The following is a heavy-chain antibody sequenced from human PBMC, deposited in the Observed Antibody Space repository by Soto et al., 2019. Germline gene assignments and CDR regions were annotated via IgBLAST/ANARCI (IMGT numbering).Heavy chain of an antibody. J-gene: IGHJ6*02. CDR2: ISYDGSNK. CDR3: VREYSSPADYYYYGMDV. Sequence: GGSLRLSCAASGFTFSSYGMHWVRQAPGKGLEWVAVISYDGSNKYYADSVKGRFTISRDNSKNTLYLQMNSLRAEDTAVYYCVREYSSPADYYYYGMDVWGQGTTVTVYS. V-gene: IGHV3-30*03. D-gene: IGHD6-6*01. CDR1: GFTFSSYG.